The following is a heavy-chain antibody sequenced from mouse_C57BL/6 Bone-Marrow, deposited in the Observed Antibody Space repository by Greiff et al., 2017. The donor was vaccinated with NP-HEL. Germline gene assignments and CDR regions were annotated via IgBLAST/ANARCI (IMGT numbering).Heavy chain of an antibody. CDR3: QLRFAY. V-gene: IGHV1-55*01. J-gene: IGHJ3*01. CDR1: GYTFTSYW. D-gene: IGHD2-1*01. Sequence: QVQLQQPGAELVKPGASVKMSCKASGYTFTSYWITWVKQRPGQGLEWIGDIYPGSGSTNYNEKFKSKATLTVDKSSSTAYMQLSSLTSEDSAVYYCQLRFAYWGQGTLVTVSA. CDR2: IYPGSGST.